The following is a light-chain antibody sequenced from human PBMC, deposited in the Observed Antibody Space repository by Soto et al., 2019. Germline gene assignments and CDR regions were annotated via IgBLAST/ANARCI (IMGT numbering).Light chain of an antibody. CDR2: EDI. Sequence: QSALTQPASVSGSPGQSITISCTGTSSDIGRYNLVSWYQQHPGKAPKLIIYEDIERPSGVSDRFSGSKSGNTASLTISGLRTEDEADYYCCSYAGGASVVFGGGTKLTVL. CDR1: SSDIGRYNL. V-gene: IGLV2-23*01. CDR3: CSYAGGASVV. J-gene: IGLJ2*01.